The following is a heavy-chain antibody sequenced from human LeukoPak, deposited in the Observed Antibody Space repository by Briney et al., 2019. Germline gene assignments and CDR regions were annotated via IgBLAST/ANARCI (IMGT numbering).Heavy chain of an antibody. CDR1: GFTFSSYG. J-gene: IGHJ4*02. V-gene: IGHV3-23*01. CDR2: ISGSGGRT. Sequence: GGSLRLPCAASGFTFSSYGMSWVRQAPGKGLEWVSGISGSGGRTYYADSVKGRFTISRDNSKNTLYLQMNSLRAEDTAVYYCAKTGYDSSGYPSDYWGQGTLVTVSS. CDR3: AKTGYDSSGYPSDY. D-gene: IGHD3-22*01.